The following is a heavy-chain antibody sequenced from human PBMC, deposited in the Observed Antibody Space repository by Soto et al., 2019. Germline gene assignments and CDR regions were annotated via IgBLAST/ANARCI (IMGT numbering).Heavy chain of an antibody. J-gene: IGHJ3*01. CDR3: ANRKLAPRPWGPAFDV. Sequence: GGSLRLSCAASGFTFSSFAMSWVRQAPGKGLEWVSAITASGGSTFYPDSVKGRFTISRDNSKNTLYLQMNSLRAEDTAVYYCANRKLAPRPWGPAFDVWGQGTMVTVSS. V-gene: IGHV3-23*01. D-gene: IGHD6-6*01. CDR2: ITASGGST. CDR1: GFTFSSFA.